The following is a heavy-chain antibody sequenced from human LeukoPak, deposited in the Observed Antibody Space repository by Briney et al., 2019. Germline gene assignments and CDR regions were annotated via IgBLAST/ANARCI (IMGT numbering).Heavy chain of an antibody. V-gene: IGHV4-34*01. D-gene: IGHD2-15*01. CDR3: ARSNVVVVATDFDY. CDR1: GGSFSGYY. Sequence: SETLSLTCAVYGGSFSGYYWSWIRQPPGKGLEWIGSIYYSGSTYYNPSLKSRVTISVDTSKNQFSLKLSSVTAADTAVYYCARSNVVVVATDFDYWGQGTLVTVSS. CDR2: IYYSGST. J-gene: IGHJ4*02.